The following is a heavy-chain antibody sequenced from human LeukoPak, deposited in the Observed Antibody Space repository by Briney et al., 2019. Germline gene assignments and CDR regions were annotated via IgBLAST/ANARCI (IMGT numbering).Heavy chain of an antibody. J-gene: IGHJ5*02. D-gene: IGHD3-10*01. CDR2: ISAYNGNT. Sequence: GASVKVSCKASGYTFTSYGISWVRQAPGQGLEWMGWISAYNGNTNYAQKLQGRVTMTTDTSTSTACMELRSLRSDDTAVYYCARMYGIGELFNWFDPWGQGTLVTVSS. CDR1: GYTFTSYG. V-gene: IGHV1-18*01. CDR3: ARMYGIGELFNWFDP.